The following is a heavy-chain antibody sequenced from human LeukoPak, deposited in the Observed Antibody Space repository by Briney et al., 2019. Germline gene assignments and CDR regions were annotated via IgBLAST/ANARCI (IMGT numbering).Heavy chain of an antibody. CDR1: GFTFSSYE. CDR3: AKVMKGSERLTMVRGVIIKTAGLYYMDV. D-gene: IGHD3-10*01. J-gene: IGHJ6*03. Sequence: PGGSLRLSCAASGFTFSSYEMNWVRQAPGKGLEWVSYISSGGSTLYYADSVKGRFTISRDNAKNSLYLQMNSLRAEDTAVYYCAKVMKGSERLTMVRGVIIKTAGLYYMDVWGKGTTVTVSS. CDR2: ISSGGSTL. V-gene: IGHV3-48*03.